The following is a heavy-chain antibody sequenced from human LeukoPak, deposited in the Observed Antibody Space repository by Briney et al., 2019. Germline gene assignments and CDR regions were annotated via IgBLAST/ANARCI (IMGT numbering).Heavy chain of an antibody. CDR2: IYTSGST. CDR3: ARGVPAAYRNLNWFGP. V-gene: IGHV4-4*07. D-gene: IGHD2-2*01. Sequence: SETLSLTCTVSGGSISSYYWSWIRQPAGKGLEWIGRIYTSGSTNYNPSLKSRVTMSVDTSKNQFSLKLSSVTAADTAVYYCARGVPAAYRNLNWFGPWGQGTLVTVSS. J-gene: IGHJ5*02. CDR1: GGSISSYY.